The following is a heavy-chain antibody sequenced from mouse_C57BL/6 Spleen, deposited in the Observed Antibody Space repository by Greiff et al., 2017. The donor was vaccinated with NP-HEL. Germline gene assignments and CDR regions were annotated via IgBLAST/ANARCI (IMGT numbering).Heavy chain of an antibody. CDR2: IYPRSGNT. CDR3: APKEAPGVY. CDR1: GYTFTSYG. J-gene: IGHJ4*01. Sequence: QVHVKQSGAELVRPGASVKLSCKASGYTFTSYGISWVKQSPGQGLEWIGEIYPRSGNTYYNEKFKGKATLTADKSSSTAYMELRSLTSEDSAVYFCAPKEAPGVYWGQGTSGTVSS. V-gene: IGHV1-81*01.